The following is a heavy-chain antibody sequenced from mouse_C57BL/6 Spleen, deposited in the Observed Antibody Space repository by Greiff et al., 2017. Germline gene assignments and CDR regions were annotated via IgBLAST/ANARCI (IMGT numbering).Heavy chain of an antibody. Sequence: VQLQQSGAELVKPGASVKISCKASGYTFTEYYMNWVKQRPEKGLEWIGWIYPGSGSTKYNEKFKGKATLTADKSSSTAYMQLSSLTSEDSAVYYCARTGYGNWGQGPSVTVSS. J-gene: IGHJ4*01. V-gene: IGHV1-77*01. D-gene: IGHD2-10*02. CDR1: GYTFTEYY. CDR3: ARTGYGN. CDR2: IYPGSGST.